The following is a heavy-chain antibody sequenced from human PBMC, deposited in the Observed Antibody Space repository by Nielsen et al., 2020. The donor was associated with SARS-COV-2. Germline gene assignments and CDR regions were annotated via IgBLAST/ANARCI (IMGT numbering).Heavy chain of an antibody. Sequence: KVSCKGSGYSFTSYWIGWVRQMPGKGLEWMGIIYPGDSDTRYSPSFQGQVTISADKSISTAYLQWSSLKASDTAMYYCAAQQQLVTFDIWVQGTMVTVSS. V-gene: IGHV5-51*01. CDR2: IYPGDSDT. CDR3: AAQQQLVTFDI. CDR1: GYSFTSYW. D-gene: IGHD6-13*01. J-gene: IGHJ3*02.